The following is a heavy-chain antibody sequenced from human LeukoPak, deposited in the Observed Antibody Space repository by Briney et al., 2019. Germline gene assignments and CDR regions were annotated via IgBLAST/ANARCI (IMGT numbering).Heavy chain of an antibody. CDR2: ISSSGSTI. J-gene: IGHJ6*04. CDR1: GFTFSSYS. D-gene: IGHD3-10*02. CDR3: AELGITMIGGV. Sequence: GGSLRLSCAAPGFTFSSYSMNWVRQAPGKGLEWVSYISSSGSTIYYADSVKGRFTISRDNAKNSLYLQMNSLRAEDTAVYYCAELGITMIGGVWGKGTTVTISS. V-gene: IGHV3-48*04.